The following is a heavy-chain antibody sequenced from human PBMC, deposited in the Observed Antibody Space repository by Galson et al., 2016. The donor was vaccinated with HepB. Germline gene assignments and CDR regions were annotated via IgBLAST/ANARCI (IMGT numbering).Heavy chain of an antibody. V-gene: IGHV6-1*01. D-gene: IGHD3/OR15-3a*01. CDR1: GDSVSSNIAA. J-gene: IGHJ4*02. Sequence: CAISGDSVSSNIAAWNWIRQSPSRGLEWLGRTYYRSRWYNDYVPSVKSRITISPDTSKNQFSLQLKSVTPEDTAVYSCTRVSFLGRGLTNWGQGILVTVSS. CDR2: TYYRSRWYN. CDR3: TRVSFLGRGLTN.